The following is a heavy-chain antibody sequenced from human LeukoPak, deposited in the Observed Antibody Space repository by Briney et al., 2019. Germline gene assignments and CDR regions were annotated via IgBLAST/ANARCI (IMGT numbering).Heavy chain of an antibody. J-gene: IGHJ3*02. CDR3: ARFHRYYYGSGSYYSLSAFDI. V-gene: IGHV4-34*01. CDR1: GGSFSGYY. D-gene: IGHD3-10*01. Sequence: SETLSLTCAVYGGSFSGYYWSWIRQPPGKGLEWIGEINHSGSTNYNPSLKSRVTISVDTSKNQFSLKLSSVTAADTAVYYCARFHRYYYGSGSYYSLSAFDIWGQGTMVTVSS. CDR2: INHSGST.